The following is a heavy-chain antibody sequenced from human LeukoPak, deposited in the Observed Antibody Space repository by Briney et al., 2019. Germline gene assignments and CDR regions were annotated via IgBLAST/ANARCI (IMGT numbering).Heavy chain of an antibody. J-gene: IGHJ6*02. V-gene: IGHV3-43*02. CDR2: ISGDGGRT. D-gene: IGHD3/OR15-3a*01. CDR3: VKGLVKGYYYGMDV. CDR1: GFTFDDYA. Sequence: PGASLRLSRAASGFTFDDYAMHWVRQPPGKGLEWVSLISGDGGRTYYADSVKGRFTISRDKSKNSLYLQMNSLRTEDTALYYCVKGLVKGYYYGMDVWGQGTTVTVSS.